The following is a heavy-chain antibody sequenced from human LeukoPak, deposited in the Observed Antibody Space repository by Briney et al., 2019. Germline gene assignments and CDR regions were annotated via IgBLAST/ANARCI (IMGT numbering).Heavy chain of an antibody. Sequence: GGSLRLSCAASGFTFSSYWMRWVRQAPGKGLVWVSRINSDGSSTSYADSVKGRFTISRDNAKNTLYLQMNSLRAEDTAVYYCARVQVGELSLFFDYWGQGTLVTVSS. V-gene: IGHV3-74*01. CDR3: ARVQVGELSLFFDY. CDR1: GFTFSSYW. D-gene: IGHD3-16*02. CDR2: INSDGSST. J-gene: IGHJ4*02.